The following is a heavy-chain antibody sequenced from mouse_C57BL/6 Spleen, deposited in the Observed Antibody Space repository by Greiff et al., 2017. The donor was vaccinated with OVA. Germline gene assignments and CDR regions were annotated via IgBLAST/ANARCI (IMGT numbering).Heavy chain of an antibody. CDR2: IYPGSGNT. J-gene: IGHJ2*01. CDR1: GYTFTAYY. CDR3: ARSDYYGSYFDY. Sequence: QVQLQQSGAELVRPGASVQLSCKASGYTFTAYYINWVKQRPGQGLEWIARIYPGSGNTSYNEKFKGKATLTAEKSSSTAYMQRSSLTSEDSAVYFCARSDYYGSYFDYWGQGTTLTVSS. D-gene: IGHD1-1*01. V-gene: IGHV1-76*01.